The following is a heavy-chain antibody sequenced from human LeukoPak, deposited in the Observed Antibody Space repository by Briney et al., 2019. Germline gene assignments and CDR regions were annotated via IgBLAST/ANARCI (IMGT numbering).Heavy chain of an antibody. Sequence: PSETLSLTCTVSGGSIRNYYWSWIRQPPGKGLEWIGYIYYSGSTNYNPSLKSRVTISVDTSKNQFSLKLSSVTAADTAVYYCARGPTTMTRAFDYWGQGTLVTVSS. CDR2: IYYSGST. D-gene: IGHD4-17*01. V-gene: IGHV4-59*01. CDR3: ARGPTTMTRAFDY. J-gene: IGHJ4*02. CDR1: GGSIRNYY.